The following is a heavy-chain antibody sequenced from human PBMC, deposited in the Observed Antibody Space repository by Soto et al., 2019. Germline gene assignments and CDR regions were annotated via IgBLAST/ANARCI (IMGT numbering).Heavy chain of an antibody. D-gene: IGHD3-10*01. Sequence: SETLSLTCAAYGGSFSGYYWSWIRQPPGKGLERIGEINHSGSTNYNPSLKSRVTISVDTSKNQFSLKLSSVTAADTSVYYCVRGSGSYYNDYFDYRGQGTLVTVSS. CDR3: VRGSGSYYNDYFDY. V-gene: IGHV4-34*01. CDR1: GGSFSGYY. J-gene: IGHJ4*02. CDR2: INHSGST.